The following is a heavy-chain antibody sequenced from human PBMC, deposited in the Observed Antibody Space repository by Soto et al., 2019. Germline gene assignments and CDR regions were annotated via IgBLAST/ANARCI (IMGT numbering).Heavy chain of an antibody. V-gene: IGHV3-30*03. CDR1: GFTVSTYG. Sequence: QVQLVESGGGVVQPGRSLRLSCAVSGFTVSTYGMHWVRQAPGKGLEWVAVISRDGGTKYYADSVKGRFTISRDNSRNTLVLEMNSVRGDVMAVYYCTGEVASGYWGQGTLVTVSS. J-gene: IGHJ4*02. CDR3: TGEVASGY. CDR2: ISRDGGTK. D-gene: IGHD2-8*02.